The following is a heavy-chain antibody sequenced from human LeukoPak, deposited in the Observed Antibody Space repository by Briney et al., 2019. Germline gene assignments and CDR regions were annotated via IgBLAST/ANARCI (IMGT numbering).Heavy chain of an antibody. J-gene: IGHJ4*02. CDR2: ISGRSDST. D-gene: IGHD3-10*01. CDR3: AKPPLVRGVDYFDY. V-gene: IGHV3-23*01. Sequence: PGGSLRLSCAASGFTFSSNAMSWVRQAPGKGLEWVSAISGRSDSTYFADSVKGRFTISRDNSKNTLYLQMNSLRAEDTAVYYCAKPPLVRGVDYFDYWGQGALVTVSS. CDR1: GFTFSSNA.